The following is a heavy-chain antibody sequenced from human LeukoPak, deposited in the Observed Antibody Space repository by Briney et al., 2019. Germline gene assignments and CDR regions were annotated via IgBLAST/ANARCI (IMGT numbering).Heavy chain of an antibody. CDR3: ARDSVDYYGMDV. CDR2: IYYSGST. J-gene: IGHJ6*02. CDR1: GGSISSGDYY. V-gene: IGHV4-30-4*01. Sequence: PSETLSLTCTVSGGSISSGDYYWSWIRQPPGKGLEWIGYIYYSGSTYYNPSLKSRVTISVDTSKNQFSLKLSSVTAADTAVYYCARDSVDYYGMDVWGQGTTVTVSS.